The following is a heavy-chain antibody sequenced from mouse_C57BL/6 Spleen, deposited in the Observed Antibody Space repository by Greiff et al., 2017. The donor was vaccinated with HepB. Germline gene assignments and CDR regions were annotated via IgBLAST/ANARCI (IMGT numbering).Heavy chain of an antibody. CDR3: ARRGDYDGGAWFAY. J-gene: IGHJ3*01. D-gene: IGHD2-4*01. CDR2: IYWDDDK. V-gene: IGHV8-12*01. CDR1: GFSLSTSGMG. Sequence: QVTLKESGPGLLQSSQPLSLICSFSGFSLSTSGMGVSWIRQPSGKGLEWLAHIYWDDDKRYNPSLKSRLTISKNTSRNQVFLKITSVDTADTATYYGARRGDYDGGAWFAYWGQGTLGTVSA.